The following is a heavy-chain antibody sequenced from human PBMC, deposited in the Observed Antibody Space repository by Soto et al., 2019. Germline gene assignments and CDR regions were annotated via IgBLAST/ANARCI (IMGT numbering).Heavy chain of an antibody. J-gene: IGHJ4*02. CDR3: ARDGGGYSSSSVFDY. Sequence: QVQLVESGGGVVQPGRSLRLSCAASGFTFSSYAMHWVRQAPGKGLEWVAVISYDGSNKYYADSVKGRFTISRDNSKNTLYLQMNSLRAEDTAVYYCARDGGGYSSSSVFDYWGQGTLVTFSS. D-gene: IGHD6-6*01. CDR1: GFTFSSYA. CDR2: ISYDGSNK. V-gene: IGHV3-30-3*01.